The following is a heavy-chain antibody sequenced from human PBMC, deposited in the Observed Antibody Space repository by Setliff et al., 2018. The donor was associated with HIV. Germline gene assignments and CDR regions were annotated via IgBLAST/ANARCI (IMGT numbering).Heavy chain of an antibody. CDR2: IYYSGTT. CDR1: GDSVSSASYY. J-gene: IGHJ3*02. CDR3: ARDPRSSWYDDAFDI. Sequence: PSETLSLTCTVSGDSVSSASYYWSWIRQPPGKGLEWIGYIYYSGTTKYNPSLKSRVTISVDTSKNQFSLKLSSVTAADTAVYYCARDPRSSWYDDAFDIWGQGTMVTVSS. D-gene: IGHD6-13*01. V-gene: IGHV4-61*01.